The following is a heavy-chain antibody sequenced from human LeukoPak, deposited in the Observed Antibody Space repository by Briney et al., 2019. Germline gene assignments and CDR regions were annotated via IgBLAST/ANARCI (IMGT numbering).Heavy chain of an antibody. D-gene: IGHD3-10*01. J-gene: IGHJ4*02. CDR3: ARSPYYYGSGSYYKGLDY. Sequence: GESLKISCKGSGYSFTSYWIGWVRQMPGKGLEWMGIIHPGDSDTRYSPSFQGQVTISADKSIGTAYLQWSSLKASDTAMYYCARSPYYYGSGSYYKGLDYWGQGTLVTVSS. V-gene: IGHV5-51*01. CDR2: IHPGDSDT. CDR1: GYSFTSYW.